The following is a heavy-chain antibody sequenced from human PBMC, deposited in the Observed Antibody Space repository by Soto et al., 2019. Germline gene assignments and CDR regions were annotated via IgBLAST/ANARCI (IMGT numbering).Heavy chain of an antibody. Sequence: GESLKISCAASGFSFSAYRMNWVRQAPGKGLEWVSYISSSSSSMYYAGSVKGRFTISRDNAQNALFLQMNSLTDEDTAVYYCARDWTYCSRGSCYYGMDVWGQGTTVTVSS. J-gene: IGHJ6*02. D-gene: IGHD2-15*01. CDR3: ARDWTYCSRGSCYYGMDV. V-gene: IGHV3-48*02. CDR1: GFSFSAYR. CDR2: ISSSSSSM.